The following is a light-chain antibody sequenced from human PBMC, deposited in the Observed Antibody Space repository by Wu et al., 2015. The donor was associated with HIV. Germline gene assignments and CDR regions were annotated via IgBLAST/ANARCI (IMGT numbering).Light chain of an antibody. CDR2: ATS. CDR3: QQYGSSPPLT. Sequence: DILLTQSPGTLSLSPGERATLSCRASQSITSNYLAWYQQKPGQAPRLLVYATSNRATGIPDRISGSGSGTDFTLTITRLESEDFAVYYCQQYGSSPPLTFGGGTKVEI. CDR1: QSITSNY. V-gene: IGKV3-20*01. J-gene: IGKJ4*01.